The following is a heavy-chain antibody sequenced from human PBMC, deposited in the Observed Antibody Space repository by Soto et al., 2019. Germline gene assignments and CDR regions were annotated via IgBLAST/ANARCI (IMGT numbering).Heavy chain of an antibody. J-gene: IGHJ6*02. CDR1: GYTLTSYD. Sequence: QVQLVQSGAEVKKPGASVKVSCKSSGYTLTSYDSNWVRQATGQGLEWMGWMNPNSGNTGYAQKFPGRITIPRNTSISTAYMELSTLGSEATAGYYCARAGVRGMDVWGPGNTVTVSS. V-gene: IGHV1-8*01. D-gene: IGHD3-10*01. CDR2: MNPNSGNT. CDR3: ARAGVRGMDV.